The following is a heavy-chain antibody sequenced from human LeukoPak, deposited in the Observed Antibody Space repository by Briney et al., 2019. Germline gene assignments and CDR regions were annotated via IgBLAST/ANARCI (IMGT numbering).Heavy chain of an antibody. V-gene: IGHV3-23*01. CDR1: GFTCSSYA. Sequence: GGSQRLSCAAGGFTCSSYAVRGLRQARAGGVEGVVSFRGGGETFYADSVKGRFTLSRDDSRNTVYLQMNNRRVADTAVYFCAKARWVSSADAVLWGQGTLVTVSS. CDR3: AKARWVSSADAVL. CDR2: FRGGGET. D-gene: IGHD3-16*01. J-gene: IGHJ4*02.